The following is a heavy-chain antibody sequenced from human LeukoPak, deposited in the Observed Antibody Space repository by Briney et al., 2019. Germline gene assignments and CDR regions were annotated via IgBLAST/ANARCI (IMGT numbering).Heavy chain of an antibody. CDR2: VDHSGNT. CDR3: VLGQGEPKGAY. V-gene: IGHV4-34*01. Sequence: NPSETLSLTGAVYGGSFSGYFWNWIRQPPGKGLEWIGGVDHSGNTNYNPSLKSRVTISLDTSRNQFSLKLNSMTAADTAVYYCVLGQGEPKGAYWGQGTLVTVSS. CDR1: GGSFSGYF. D-gene: IGHD3-16*01. J-gene: IGHJ4*02.